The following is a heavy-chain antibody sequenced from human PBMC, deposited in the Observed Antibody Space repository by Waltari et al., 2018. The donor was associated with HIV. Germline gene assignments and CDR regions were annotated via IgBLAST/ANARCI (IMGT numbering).Heavy chain of an antibody. CDR3: ARGGFYGSGSKVN. D-gene: IGHD3-10*01. Sequence: EVQLVESGGGLVQPGGSMRLSCAASGFTFSSYWMSWVRQAPGKGLEWVANIKQVGSETYYVDSVNGRFTISRDNAENSLYLQMNSLRAEDTAVYYCARGGFYGSGSKVNWGQGTLVTVSS. J-gene: IGHJ4*02. CDR2: IKQVGSET. CDR1: GFTFSSYW. V-gene: IGHV3-7*04.